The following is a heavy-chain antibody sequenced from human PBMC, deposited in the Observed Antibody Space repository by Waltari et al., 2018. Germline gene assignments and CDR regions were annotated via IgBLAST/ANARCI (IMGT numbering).Heavy chain of an antibody. Sequence: QVQLVESGGGVVQPGRSLRLSCAASGFTFSSYGMHWVRQAPGKGREWVAVKSYDGSNKYYADSVKGRFTISRDNSKNTMYLQMNSLRAEDTAVYYCAKDLYVRPDSSGPRRYFDLWGRGTLVTVSS. CDR1: GFTFSSYG. CDR3: AKDLYVRPDSSGPRRYFDL. D-gene: IGHD3-22*01. V-gene: IGHV3-30*18. J-gene: IGHJ2*01. CDR2: KSYDGSNK.